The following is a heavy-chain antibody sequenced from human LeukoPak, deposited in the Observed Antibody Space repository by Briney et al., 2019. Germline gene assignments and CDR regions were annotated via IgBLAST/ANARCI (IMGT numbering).Heavy chain of an antibody. V-gene: IGHV4-59*01. J-gene: IGHJ4*02. CDR3: ARGVYIAAAQYAY. CDR2: IYYSGTT. Sequence: PSETLSLTCTVSGGSISSYYWSWIRQPPGKGLEWIGYIYYSGTTNYNPSLKSRVTISVDTSKNQFSLKLSSVTDADTAVYYCARGVYIAAAQYAYWGQGTLVTVSS. D-gene: IGHD6-13*01. CDR1: GGSISSYY.